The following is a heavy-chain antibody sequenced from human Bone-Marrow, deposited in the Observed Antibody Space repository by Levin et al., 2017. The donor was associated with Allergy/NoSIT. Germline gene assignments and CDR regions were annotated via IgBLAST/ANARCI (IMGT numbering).Heavy chain of an antibody. Sequence: GASVKVSCKASGGTFSSYAISWVRQAPGQGLEWMGGIIPIFGTANYAQKFQGRVTITADKSTSTAYMELSSLRSEDTAVYYCARSPQPSRIAVAGPRTRYGMDVWGQGTTVTVSS. CDR1: GGTFSSYA. D-gene: IGHD6-19*01. CDR2: IIPIFGTA. V-gene: IGHV1-69*06. CDR3: ARSPQPSRIAVAGPRTRYGMDV. J-gene: IGHJ6*02.